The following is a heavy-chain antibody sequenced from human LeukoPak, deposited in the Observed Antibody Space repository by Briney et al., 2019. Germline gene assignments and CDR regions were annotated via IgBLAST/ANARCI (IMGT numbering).Heavy chain of an antibody. D-gene: IGHD6-19*01. CDR2: IFYSGST. Sequence: SETLSLTCTVSGGSISSYYWSWIRQPPGKELEWIGYIFYSGSTNHNPSLKSRVSISVDTSKNQFSLKLNSVTAADTAVYHCASGGSGWPFQHWGQGTLVTVSS. CDR1: GGSISSYY. J-gene: IGHJ1*01. CDR3: ASGGSGWPFQH. V-gene: IGHV4-59*01.